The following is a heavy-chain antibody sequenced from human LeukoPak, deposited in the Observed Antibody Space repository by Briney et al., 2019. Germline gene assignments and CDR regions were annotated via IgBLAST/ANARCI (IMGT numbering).Heavy chain of an antibody. CDR3: AKNGPLVGPYYFDY. D-gene: IGHD1-26*01. CDR1: GFTVSSNY. Sequence: GGSLRLSCAASGFTVSSNYMNWVRQAPGKGLEWVSAISGSGVSTYYADSVKGRFTISRDNSKNMLYLQMNSLRAEDTAVYYCAKNGPLVGPYYFDYWGQGTLVTVSS. CDR2: ISGSGVST. V-gene: IGHV3-23*01. J-gene: IGHJ4*02.